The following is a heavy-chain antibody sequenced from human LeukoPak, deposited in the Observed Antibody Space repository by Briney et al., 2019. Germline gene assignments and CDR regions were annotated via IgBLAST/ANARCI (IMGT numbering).Heavy chain of an antibody. CDR2: INWNGGST. J-gene: IGHJ4*02. D-gene: IGHD6-13*01. CDR3: ARDFLAAATYYFDY. CDR1: GFTFDDYG. Sequence: PGGSLRLSCAASGFTFDDYGMSWVRQAPGKGLEWVSGINWNGGSTGYADSVKGRFTISRDNAKNSLYLQMNSLRAEDTALYYCARDFLAAATYYFDYWGQGTLVTVSS. V-gene: IGHV3-20*04.